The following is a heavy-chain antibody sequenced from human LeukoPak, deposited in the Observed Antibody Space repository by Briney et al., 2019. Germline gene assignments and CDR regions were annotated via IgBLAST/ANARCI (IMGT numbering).Heavy chain of an antibody. CDR3: ARRILYSSGPSFDY. V-gene: IGHV5-10-1*01. D-gene: IGHD6-19*01. CDR2: IDPSDSYT. J-gene: IGHJ4*02. CDR1: GYSLTSYW. Sequence: TGESLKVSCKGSGYSLTSYWISWVRQMPGKGLEWMGRIDPSDSYTNYSPSFQGHVTISADRSISTAYLQWSSLKASDTAMYYCARRILYSSGPSFDYWGQGTLVTVSS.